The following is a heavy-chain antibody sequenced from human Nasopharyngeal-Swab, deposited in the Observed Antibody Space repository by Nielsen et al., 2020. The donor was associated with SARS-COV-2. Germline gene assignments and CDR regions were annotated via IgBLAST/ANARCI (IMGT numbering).Heavy chain of an antibody. CDR1: GFTFSSYW. V-gene: IGHV3-7*01. J-gene: IGHJ4*02. Sequence: GGSLRLSCAASGFTFSSYWMSWVRRAPGKGLEWVANIKQDGSEKYYVDSVKGRFTISRDNAKNSLYLQMNSLRAEDTAVYYCARDRGFWSGFFDYWGQGTLVTVSS. D-gene: IGHD3-3*01. CDR2: IKQDGSEK. CDR3: ARDRGFWSGFFDY.